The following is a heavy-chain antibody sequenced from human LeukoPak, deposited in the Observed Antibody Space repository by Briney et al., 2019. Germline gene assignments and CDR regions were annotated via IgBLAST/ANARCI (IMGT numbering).Heavy chain of an antibody. V-gene: IGHV3-21*01. D-gene: IGHD3-22*01. CDR3: ARDAEYYDTPWYFDL. J-gene: IGHJ2*01. CDR1: GFPFSTYA. CDR2: ITNNNYI. Sequence: GGSLRLSCAASGFPFSTYAMNWVRQAPGKGLEWVSSITNNNYIYYADSVKGRFIISRDNGKNSLYLQMNSLRAEDTAVYYCARDAEYYDTPWYFDLWGRGTLVTVSS.